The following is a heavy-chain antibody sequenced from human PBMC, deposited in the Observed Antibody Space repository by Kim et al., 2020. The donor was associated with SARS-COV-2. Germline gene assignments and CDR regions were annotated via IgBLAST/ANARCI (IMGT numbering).Heavy chain of an antibody. Sequence: SETLSLTCAVYGGSFSGYYWSWIRQPPGKGLEWIGEINHSGSTNYNPSLKSRVTISVDTSKNQSSLKLSSVTAADTAAYYCASDDCSRGSCYSRWYGYWG. J-gene: IGHJ4*01. CDR2: INHSGST. CDR3: ASDDCSRGSCYSRWYGY. D-gene: IGHD2-15*01. V-gene: IGHV4-34*01. CDR1: GGSFSGYY.